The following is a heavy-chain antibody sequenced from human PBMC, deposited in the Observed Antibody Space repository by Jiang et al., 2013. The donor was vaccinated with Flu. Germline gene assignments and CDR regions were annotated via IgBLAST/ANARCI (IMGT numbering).Heavy chain of an antibody. CDR1: GYSFTSYW. CDR3: ARHESNWNDFSPY. CDR2: IDPSDSYT. J-gene: IGHJ4*02. V-gene: IGHV5-10-1*01. D-gene: IGHD1-20*01. Sequence: GAEVKKPGESLRISCKGSGYSFTSYWISWVRQMPGKGLEWMGNIDPSDSYTNYSPSFEGHVTISADKSISTAYLQWSSLKASDTAIYYCARHESNWNDFSPYWGQGTLVTVSP.